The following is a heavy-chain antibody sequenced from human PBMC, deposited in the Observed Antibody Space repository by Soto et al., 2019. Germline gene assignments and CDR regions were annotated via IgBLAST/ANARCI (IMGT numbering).Heavy chain of an antibody. Sequence: QVQLQQWGAGLLKPSETLSLTCAVYGGSFSAYYWSWIRQPPGKGLEWIGEINHSGSTNYNPSLKSRVTLSVDTSKNQFALKLSSVTDADTAVYYCARGQSSLLLDCWGQGILVTVSS. J-gene: IGHJ4*02. CDR3: ARGQSSLLLDC. CDR2: INHSGST. D-gene: IGHD2-8*02. V-gene: IGHV4-34*01. CDR1: GGSFSAYY.